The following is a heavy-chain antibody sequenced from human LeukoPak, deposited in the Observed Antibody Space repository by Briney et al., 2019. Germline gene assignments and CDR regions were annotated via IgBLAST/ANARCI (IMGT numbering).Heavy chain of an antibody. CDR1: GFTFDDYA. Sequence: GGSLRLSCAASGFTFDDYAMHWVRQAPGEGLEWVSGIDWNSDRIGYADSVKGRFTISRDNAKNSLYLQMNSLRAEDTALYYCAKDSSSPPYYGMDVWGQGTTVTVSS. V-gene: IGHV3-9*01. J-gene: IGHJ6*02. CDR3: AKDSSSPPYYGMDV. D-gene: IGHD6-6*01. CDR2: IDWNSDRI.